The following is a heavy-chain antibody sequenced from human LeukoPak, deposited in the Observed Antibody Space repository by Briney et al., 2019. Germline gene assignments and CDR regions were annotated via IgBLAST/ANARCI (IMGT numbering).Heavy chain of an antibody. CDR1: GFIFSNYA. CDR2: FSGSGGST. D-gene: IGHD2-21*02. V-gene: IGHV3-23*01. CDR3: AREVSVPSGGACGGACYWARPFDY. Sequence: PGGSLRLSCTAAGFIFSNYAMSWVRQAPGEGLEWVSSFSGSGGSTYYAGSVKGRFTISRDNSKNTLYLQMNSLRADDTAVYYCAREVSVPSGGACGGACYWARPFDYWGQGTLVSVSS. J-gene: IGHJ4*02.